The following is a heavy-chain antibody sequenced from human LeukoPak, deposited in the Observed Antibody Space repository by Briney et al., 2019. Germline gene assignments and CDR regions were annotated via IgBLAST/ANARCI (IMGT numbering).Heavy chain of an antibody. CDR1: GYSFTSYW. CDR2: IYPGDSDT. V-gene: IGHV5-51*01. J-gene: IGHJ4*02. Sequence: GESLKISCKGSGYSFTSYWIGWVRQMLGKGLEWMGIIYPGDSDTRYSPSFQGQVTISADKSISTAYLQWSSLKASDTAMYYCARSSNYYGSGSYGAGVDYWGQGTLVTVSS. D-gene: IGHD3-10*01. CDR3: ARSSNYYGSGSYGAGVDY.